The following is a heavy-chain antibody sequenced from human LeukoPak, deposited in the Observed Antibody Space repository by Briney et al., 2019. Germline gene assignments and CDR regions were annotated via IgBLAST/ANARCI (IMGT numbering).Heavy chain of an antibody. CDR3: AKEVAFGAGAYDV. CDR2: IWFDGSHE. CDR1: GFTFSSYA. D-gene: IGHD3-10*01. Sequence: GGSLRLSCAASGFTFSSYAMHWVRQAPGKGLEWVAIIWFDGSHEDYVDSVRGRFTISRDNSRNTMYLQMNSLRVEDTALYFCAKEVAFGAGAYDVWGQGTRVTVSS. J-gene: IGHJ3*01. V-gene: IGHV3-30*04.